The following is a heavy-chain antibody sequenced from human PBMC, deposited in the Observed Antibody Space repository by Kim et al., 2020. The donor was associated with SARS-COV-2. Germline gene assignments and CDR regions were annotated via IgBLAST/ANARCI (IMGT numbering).Heavy chain of an antibody. CDR3: AKVLAGHYDILTGVFYYYYGMDV. CDR1: GFTFSSYG. J-gene: IGHJ6*02. V-gene: IGHV3-30*18. Sequence: GGSLRLSCAASGFTFSSYGMHWVRQAPGKGLEWVAVISYDGSNKYYADSVKGRFTISRDNSKNTLYLQMNSLRAEDTAVYYCAKVLAGHYDILTGVFYYYYGMDVWGQGTTVTVSS. D-gene: IGHD3-9*01. CDR2: ISYDGSNK.